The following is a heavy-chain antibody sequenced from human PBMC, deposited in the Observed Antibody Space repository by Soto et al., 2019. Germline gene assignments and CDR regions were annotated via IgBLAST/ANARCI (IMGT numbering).Heavy chain of an antibody. CDR2: INHSGST. V-gene: IGHV4-34*01. D-gene: IGHD3-22*01. CDR3: ARVGDSSGYFYVRYYYYEGMDV. CDR1: AGSVSRYY. Sequence: SETLSVSCAVYAGSVSRYYWSVIRQPPGRGLEWIGEINHSGSTNYNPSLKRRVTISVDTSKNKFSLKLSSVTAADTAVYDCARVGDSSGYFYVRYYYYEGMDVWSQGTTVTVS. J-gene: IGHJ6*02.